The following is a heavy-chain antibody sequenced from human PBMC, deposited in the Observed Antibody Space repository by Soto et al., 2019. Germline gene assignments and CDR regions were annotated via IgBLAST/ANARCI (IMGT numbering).Heavy chain of an antibody. CDR1: GGSISSIAYY. CDR3: ARQARGATYSDFDY. D-gene: IGHD1-26*01. V-gene: IGHV4-39*01. J-gene: IGHJ4*02. Sequence: TSETLSLTCTVSGGSISSIAYYWGWIRQPPGKGLEWIGSIYYSGTTFYVPSLKSRLFMSVDTSKNQFSLRLRSVTATDTAVYYCARQARGATYSDFDYWGQGTLVTVSS. CDR2: IYYSGTT.